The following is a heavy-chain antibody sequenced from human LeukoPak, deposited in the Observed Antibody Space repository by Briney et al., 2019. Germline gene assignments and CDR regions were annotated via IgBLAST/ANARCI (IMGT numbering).Heavy chain of an antibody. J-gene: IGHJ3*02. CDR2: IYYSGST. CDR3: AREGDLLGRRPFDI. V-gene: IGHV4-30-4*08. Sequence: SETLSLTXTVSGGSISSGDYYWSWIRQPPGKGLEWIGYIYYSGSTYYNPSLKSRVTISVDTSKNQFSLKLSSVTAADTAVYYCAREGDLLGRRPFDIWGQGTMVTVSS. D-gene: IGHD3-10*01. CDR1: GGSISSGDYY.